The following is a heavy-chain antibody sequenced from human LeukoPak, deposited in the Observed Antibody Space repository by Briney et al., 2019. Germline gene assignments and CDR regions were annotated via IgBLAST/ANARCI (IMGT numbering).Heavy chain of an antibody. CDR2: ISSSSSYI. J-gene: IGHJ4*02. Sequence: GGSLRLSCAASGFTFSSYSMNWVRQAPGKGLEWVSSISSSSSYIYYADSVKGRFTISRDNAKNSLYLQMNSLRAEDTAVYYCARAEAIVGATHFDYWGQGTLVTVSS. V-gene: IGHV3-21*01. D-gene: IGHD1-26*01. CDR3: ARAEAIVGATHFDY. CDR1: GFTFSSYS.